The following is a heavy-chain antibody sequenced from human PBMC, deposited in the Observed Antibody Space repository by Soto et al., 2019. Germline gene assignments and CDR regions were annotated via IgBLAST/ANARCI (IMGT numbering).Heavy chain of an antibody. CDR2: IYYSGST. Sequence: XXTLSLPFTVSGGSISSYYWRWIRQPPGKGLEWIGYIYYSGSTNYNPSLKSRVTISVDTSKNQFSLKLPSVTAADTAVYYCARRYGGNFDYWGQGTLVTVSS. CDR1: GGSISSYY. V-gene: IGHV4-59*01. CDR3: ARRYGGNFDY. J-gene: IGHJ4*02. D-gene: IGHD3-16*01.